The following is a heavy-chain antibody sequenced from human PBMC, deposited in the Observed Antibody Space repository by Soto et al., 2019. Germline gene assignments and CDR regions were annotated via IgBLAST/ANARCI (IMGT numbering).Heavy chain of an antibody. CDR2: IYYSGST. J-gene: IGHJ4*02. D-gene: IGHD6-13*01. CDR3: AREVIAAAAPFDY. CDR1: GGSISSGDYY. Sequence: KHSGTLSLTCTVSGGSISSGDYYWSWIRQPPGKGLEWIGYIYYSGSTYYNPSLKSRVTISVDTSKNQLSLKLSSVTAADTAVYYCAREVIAAAAPFDYWGQGTLVTVSS. V-gene: IGHV4-30-4*01.